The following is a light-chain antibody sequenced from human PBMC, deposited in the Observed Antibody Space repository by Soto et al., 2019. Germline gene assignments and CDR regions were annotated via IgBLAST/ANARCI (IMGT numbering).Light chain of an antibody. CDR2: DVS. Sequence: QSALTQPASVSGSPGHSITISCTGTSSDIGKDNFVSWYQQYPGKAPKLIISDVSHRPSGVSNRFSGSKSGNTASLTISGLQAEDEADYYCSSYLSTNFVLFGAGTKLTVL. CDR3: SSYLSTNFVL. CDR1: SSDIGKDNF. J-gene: IGLJ2*01. V-gene: IGLV2-14*01.